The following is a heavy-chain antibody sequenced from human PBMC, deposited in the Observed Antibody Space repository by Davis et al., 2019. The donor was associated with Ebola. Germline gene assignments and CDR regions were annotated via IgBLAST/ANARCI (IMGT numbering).Heavy chain of an antibody. D-gene: IGHD1-26*01. CDR3: ARRHRGEWELPVHYGMDV. Sequence: GESLKISCQGSGYSFTSYWIGWVRQMPGKGLEWMGIIYPGDSDTRYSPSFQGQVTISADKSISTAYLQWSSLKASDTAMYYCARRHRGEWELPVHYGMDVWGQGTTVTVSS. CDR2: IYPGDSDT. CDR1: GYSFTSYW. J-gene: IGHJ6*02. V-gene: IGHV5-51*01.